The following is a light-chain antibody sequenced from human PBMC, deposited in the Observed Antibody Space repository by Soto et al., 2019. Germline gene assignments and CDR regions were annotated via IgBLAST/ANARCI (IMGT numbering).Light chain of an antibody. Sequence: EIVLTQSPAPLSLPPGERATLSARAGQGVSRPSLAGYQQKPGQAPRLLIYGASSRATGIPDRFSGSGSGTDFTLTISRLEPEDFAVYYCQHYGSLVLTFGGGTKVEIK. V-gene: IGKV3-20*01. CDR2: GAS. CDR1: QGVSRPS. J-gene: IGKJ4*01. CDR3: QHYGSLVLT.